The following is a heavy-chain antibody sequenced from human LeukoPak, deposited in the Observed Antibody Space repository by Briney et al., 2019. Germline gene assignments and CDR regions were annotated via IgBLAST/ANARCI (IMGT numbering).Heavy chain of an antibody. J-gene: IGHJ3*02. CDR3: ARGPRKITMIVVVRGAFDI. Sequence: ASVKVSCKASGYTFTSYDINWVRQATGQGLEWMGWMNPNSGNTGYAQKFQGRVTMTKNTSISTAYMELSSLRSDDTAVYYCARGPRKITMIVVVRGAFDIWGQGTMVTVSS. D-gene: IGHD3-22*01. V-gene: IGHV1-8*01. CDR1: GYTFTSYD. CDR2: MNPNSGNT.